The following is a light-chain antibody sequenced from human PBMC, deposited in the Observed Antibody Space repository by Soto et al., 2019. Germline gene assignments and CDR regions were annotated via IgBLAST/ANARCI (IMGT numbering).Light chain of an antibody. CDR3: QQYNNWPKM. J-gene: IGKJ1*01. CDR1: QSISRN. V-gene: IGKV3-15*01. Sequence: EIVMTQSPPTLYVSPGERATLSCRASQSISRNLAWFQQKPGQAPSLLIFGASTRAAGIPARFSGSGSGTEFTLTISSLQSEDFAVYYCQQYNNWPKMFGQGTKVDIK. CDR2: GAS.